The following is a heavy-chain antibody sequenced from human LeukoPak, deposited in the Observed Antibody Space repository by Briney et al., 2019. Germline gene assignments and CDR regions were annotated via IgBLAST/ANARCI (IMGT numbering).Heavy chain of an antibody. CDR2: IKEDGSEK. V-gene: IGHV3-7*01. CDR3: VRTRTRFDY. CDR1: GFTFSSSW. Sequence: PGGSLRLSCAASGFTFSSSWMTWVRQAPGKGLKWVANIKEDGSEKNYVDSVKGRFTISRDNAKNSLYLQMNSLRAEDTAMYYCVRTRTRFDYWGQGALVTVSS. J-gene: IGHJ4*02.